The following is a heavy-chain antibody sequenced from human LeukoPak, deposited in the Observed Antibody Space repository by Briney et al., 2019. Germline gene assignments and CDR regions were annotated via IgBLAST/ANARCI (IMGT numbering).Heavy chain of an antibody. CDR2: INHSGST. D-gene: IGHD3-16*02. Sequence: SETLSLTCAVYGGSFSGYYWSWIRQPPGKGLEWIGEINHSGSTNYNPSLKSRVTISVDTSKNQFSLTLSSVTAADTAVYYSASGPGPIYDYVWGSYRYVPFDYWGQGTLVTVSS. V-gene: IGHV4-34*01. CDR3: ASGPGPIYDYVWGSYRYVPFDY. CDR1: GGSFSGYY. J-gene: IGHJ4*02.